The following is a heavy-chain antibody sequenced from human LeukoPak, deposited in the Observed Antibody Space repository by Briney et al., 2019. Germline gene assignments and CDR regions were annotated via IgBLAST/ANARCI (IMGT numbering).Heavy chain of an antibody. J-gene: IGHJ6*03. Sequence: SSETLSLTCTVSGVSPSPFYCNWLRQPPAKGLEWVGYISYSGSTNYNPSLKRRVSISVDMSKNQSSLTLTSVTAADTAVYYCARGFGRDEKIYSNYPHYYYYMDVWGKGATVTVSS. CDR1: GVSPSPFY. CDR3: ARGFGRDEKIYSNYPHYYYYMDV. D-gene: IGHD4-11*01. CDR2: ISYSGST. V-gene: IGHV4-59*01.